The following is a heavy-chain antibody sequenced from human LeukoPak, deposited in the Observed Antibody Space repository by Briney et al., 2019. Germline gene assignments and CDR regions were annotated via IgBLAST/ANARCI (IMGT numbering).Heavy chain of an antibody. V-gene: IGHV1-24*01. J-gene: IGHJ5*02. CDR2: FDPEDGET. D-gene: IGHD4-23*01. CDR3: ARALGTVLTSRAKRGWFDP. Sequence: GASVTVSCKVSGYTLTELSMHWVRQAPGKGLEWMGGFDPEDGETIYAQKFQGRVTMTEDTSTDTAYMELSRLRSDDTAVYYCARALGTVLTSRAKRGWFDPWGQGTLVTVSS. CDR1: GYTLTELS.